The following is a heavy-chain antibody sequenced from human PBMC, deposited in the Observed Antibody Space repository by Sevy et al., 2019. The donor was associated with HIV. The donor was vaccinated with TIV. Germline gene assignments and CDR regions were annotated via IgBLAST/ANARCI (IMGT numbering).Heavy chain of an antibody. Sequence: GGSLRISCAASGFTFSSYDMNWVRQAPGKGLEWVSYISSSCSTIYYADSVKGRFTISRDNAKNSLYLQMNSLRAEDTAVYYCARRLGGVSSVGYRGQGTLVTVSS. CDR1: GFTFSSYD. V-gene: IGHV3-48*03. CDR2: ISSSCSTI. J-gene: IGHJ4*02. D-gene: IGHD3-16*01. CDR3: ARRLGGVSSVGY.